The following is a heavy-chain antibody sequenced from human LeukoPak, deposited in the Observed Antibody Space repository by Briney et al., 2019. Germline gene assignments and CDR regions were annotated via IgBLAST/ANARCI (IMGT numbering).Heavy chain of an antibody. D-gene: IGHD3-3*01. V-gene: IGHV3-74*01. J-gene: IGHJ4*02. CDR3: AREAIFGVVLGHDY. CDR1: GFTFSSYW. CDR2: INSDGSST. Sequence: HPGGSLRLSCAASGFTFSSYWMHWVRQAPGKGLVWVSRINSDGSSTSYADSVKGRFTISRDNAKNTLYLQMNSLRAEDTAVYYCAREAIFGVVLGHDYWGQGTLVTVSS.